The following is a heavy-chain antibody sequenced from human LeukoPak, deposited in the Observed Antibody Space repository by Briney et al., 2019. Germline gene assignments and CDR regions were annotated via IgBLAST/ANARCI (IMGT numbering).Heavy chain of an antibody. CDR3: ARGEDDYGEYYFDY. CDR2: IYHSGNT. J-gene: IGHJ4*02. D-gene: IGHD4-17*01. Sequence: KSSQTLSLTCAVSGGSMSSGGYSWSWIRQPPGKGLEFIGYIYHSGNTYYIPSLKSRVTISVDRSKNQLSLKLTSVTAADTAVYYCARGEDDYGEYYFDYWGQGTLVTVSS. CDR1: GGSMSSGGYS. V-gene: IGHV4-30-2*01.